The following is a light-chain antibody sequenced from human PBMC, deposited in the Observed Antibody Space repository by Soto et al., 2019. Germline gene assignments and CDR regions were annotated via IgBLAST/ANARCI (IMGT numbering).Light chain of an antibody. J-gene: IGKJ4*01. CDR3: QQYNDWPFT. CDR1: QSVGRD. CDR2: GAS. V-gene: IGKV3-15*01. Sequence: EIVMTQSPGTLSVSPGERATLSCRASQSVGRDLAWYQQKPGQAPRLLIYGASTWATGIPASFSGSGSGAEFTLTISSLQSEDFAFYYCQQYNDWPFTFGGGTKVDIK.